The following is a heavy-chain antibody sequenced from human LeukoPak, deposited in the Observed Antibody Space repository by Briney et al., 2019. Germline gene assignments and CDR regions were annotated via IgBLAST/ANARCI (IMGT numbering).Heavy chain of an antibody. V-gene: IGHV3-11*01. Sequence: GGSLRLSCAASGFTFSDYYMSWIRQAPGKGLEWVSYISSSGSTIYYADSVKGRFTISRDNAKNSLYLQMNSLRAEDTAVYYCARDRGDGYNYEYVDYWGQGTLVTVSS. D-gene: IGHD5-24*01. J-gene: IGHJ4*02. CDR3: ARDRGDGYNYEYVDY. CDR1: GFTFSDYY. CDR2: ISSSGSTI.